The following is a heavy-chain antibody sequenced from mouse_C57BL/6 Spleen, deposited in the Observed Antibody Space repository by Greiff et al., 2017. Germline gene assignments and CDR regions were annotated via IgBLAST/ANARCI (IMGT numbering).Heavy chain of an antibody. D-gene: IGHD2-4*01. J-gene: IGHJ2*01. V-gene: IGHV1-82*01. Sequence: VMLVESGPELVKPGASVKISCKASGYAFSSSWMNWVKQRPGKGLEWIGRIYPGDGDTNYNGKFKGKATLTADKSSSTAYMQLSSLTSEDSAVYFCALYYDYDAFDYWGQGTTLTVSS. CDR3: ALYYDYDAFDY. CDR1: GYAFSSSW. CDR2: IYPGDGDT.